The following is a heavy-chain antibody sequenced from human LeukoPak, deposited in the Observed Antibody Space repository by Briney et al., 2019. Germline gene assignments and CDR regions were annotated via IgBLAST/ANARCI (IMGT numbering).Heavy chain of an antibody. V-gene: IGHV3-53*01. Sequence: GGSLRLSCAASGFTVSSNYMSRVRQAPGKGLEWVSVIYSGGSTYYADSVKGRFTISRDNSKNTLYLQMNSLRAEDTAVYYCARDVLGAPYYGMDVWGQGTTVTVSS. J-gene: IGHJ6*02. CDR3: ARDVLGAPYYGMDV. CDR2: IYSGGST. CDR1: GFTVSSNY.